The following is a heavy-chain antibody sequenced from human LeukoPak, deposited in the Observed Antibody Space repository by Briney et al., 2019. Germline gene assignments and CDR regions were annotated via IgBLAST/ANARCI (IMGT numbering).Heavy chain of an antibody. CDR3: ARVRGIGSYEFDY. CDR2: IIPVFGTA. CDR1: GGTFSSYA. J-gene: IGHJ4*02. Sequence: SVKVSCKASGGTFSSYAISWVRQAPGQGLEWMGGIIPVFGTANYAQKFQGRVTITTDESTSTAYMELSSLRSEDTAVYYCARVRGIGSYEFDYWGQGTLVTVSS. D-gene: IGHD1-26*01. V-gene: IGHV1-69*05.